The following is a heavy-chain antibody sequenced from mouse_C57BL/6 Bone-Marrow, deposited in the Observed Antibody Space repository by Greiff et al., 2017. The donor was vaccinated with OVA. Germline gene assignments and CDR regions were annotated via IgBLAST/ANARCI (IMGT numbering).Heavy chain of an antibody. CDR3: AILAY. CDR1: GYTFTSYW. CDR2: IYPGSGST. V-gene: IGHV1-55*01. J-gene: IGHJ2*01. Sequence: VQLQQPGAELVKPGASVKMSCKASGYTFTSYWITWVKQRPGQGLEWIGDIYPGSGSTTYNEKFKGKATLTVATSSTTANMQLSSVTSEDSAVNYCAILAYWGQGTTLTVSS.